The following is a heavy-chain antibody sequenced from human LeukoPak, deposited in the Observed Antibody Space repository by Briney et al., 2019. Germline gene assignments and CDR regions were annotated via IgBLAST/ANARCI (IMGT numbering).Heavy chain of an antibody. CDR3: ARVNDYGDNRFDF. J-gene: IGHJ4*02. V-gene: IGHV4-30-4*01. D-gene: IGHD4-17*01. CDR1: GGSISSGDYY. CDR2: IYYSGST. Sequence: PSQTLSLTCTVSGGSISSGDYYWSWIRQPPGKGLEWIGYIYYSGSTYYNPSLKSRVTISVDRSKNQFSLKLNTVTAADTAVYYCARVNDYGDNRFDFWGQGTLVTVSS.